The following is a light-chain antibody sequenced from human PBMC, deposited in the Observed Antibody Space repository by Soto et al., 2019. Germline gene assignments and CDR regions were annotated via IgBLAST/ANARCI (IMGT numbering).Light chain of an antibody. Sequence: DIQLTQSPSFLSASVGDRVTITCRASQGISSYLAWYQQKPGKAPKLLIYAASTLQSGVPSRFSGSGSGTEFTLSISSLQPEDFATYYCQQLNSYPIPFGQLGRLEI. CDR1: QGISSY. CDR2: AAS. CDR3: QQLNSYPIP. J-gene: IGKJ5*01. V-gene: IGKV1-9*01.